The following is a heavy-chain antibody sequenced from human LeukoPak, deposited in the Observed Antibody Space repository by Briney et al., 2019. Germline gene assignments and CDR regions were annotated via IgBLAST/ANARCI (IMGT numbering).Heavy chain of an antibody. Sequence: GASVKVPCKASGGTFSSYAISWVRQAPGQGLEWMGRIIPILGIANYAQKFQGRVTITADKSTSTAYKELSSLRSEDTAVYYCARDPSYSGSYPFDYWGQGTLVTVSS. CDR2: IIPILGIA. D-gene: IGHD1-26*01. V-gene: IGHV1-69*04. CDR1: GGTFSSYA. CDR3: ARDPSYSGSYPFDY. J-gene: IGHJ4*02.